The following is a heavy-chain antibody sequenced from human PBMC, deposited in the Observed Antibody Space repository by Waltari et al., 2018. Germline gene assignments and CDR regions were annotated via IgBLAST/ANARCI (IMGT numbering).Heavy chain of an antibody. CDR1: GFTSSSDS. V-gene: IGHV3-48*04. Sequence: EVQLVESGGGLVQPGGPLRLSRAASGFTSSSDSMTWVRQAPGKGLGWGYNISSGSGTIYYAESVKGRFTISRDNAKNSLYLQMNGLGGEGTAVYYGARDSAGDGYSTWGQGTMVTVSS. CDR2: ISSGSGTI. J-gene: IGHJ3*01. D-gene: IGHD4-4*01. CDR3: ARDSAGDGYST.